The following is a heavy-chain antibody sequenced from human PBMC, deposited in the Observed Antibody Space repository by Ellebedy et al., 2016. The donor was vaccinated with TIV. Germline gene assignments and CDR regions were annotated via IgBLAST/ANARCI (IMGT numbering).Heavy chain of an antibody. CDR1: GFTFSNYN. Sequence: GESLKISCVASGFTFSNYNMNWVRQSPGKGLEWVSSIRSTGSDKYYAESVKGRFTISRDNAQDTLFLQMNSLRAEDTAVYFCSREWSNPDTWGQGTLVIVSS. J-gene: IGHJ5*02. CDR2: IRSTGSDK. CDR3: SREWSNPDT. V-gene: IGHV3-21*06. D-gene: IGHD2-15*01.